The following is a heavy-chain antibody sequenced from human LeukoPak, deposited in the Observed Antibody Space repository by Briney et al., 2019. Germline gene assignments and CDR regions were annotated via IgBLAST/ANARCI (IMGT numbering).Heavy chain of an antibody. V-gene: IGHV3-73*01. CDR1: WLTFSGSA. D-gene: IGHD1-1*01. J-gene: IGHJ4*02. CDR3: TSTTGVN. CDR2: VRSKANSYAT. Sequence: GGSLTLSCAASWLTFSGSAMHWVRQASGKGREWVGRVRSKANSYATAYAASVTGRFTISRDDSKNTAYLQMNSLKTEDTAVYYCTSTTGVNWGQGTLVTVSS.